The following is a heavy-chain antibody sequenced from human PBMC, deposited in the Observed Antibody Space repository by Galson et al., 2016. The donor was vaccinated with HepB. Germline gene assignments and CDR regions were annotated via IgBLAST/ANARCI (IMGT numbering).Heavy chain of an antibody. V-gene: IGHV3-11*06. CDR2: ISGNSNYR. CDR3: AKATLLVGGFGAFEI. D-gene: IGHD2-15*01. CDR1: GFSFSDYY. J-gene: IGHJ3*02. Sequence: SLRLSCAASGFSFSDYYMSWIRQAPGKGLEWVAHISGNSNYRNYGDSVKGRFTISRDNSKDTVYLQMNSLRAEDTAVYYCAKATLLVGGFGAFEIWGQGTTVTVSS.